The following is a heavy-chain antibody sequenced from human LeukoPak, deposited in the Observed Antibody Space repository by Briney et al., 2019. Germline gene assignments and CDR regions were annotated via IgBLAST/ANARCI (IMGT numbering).Heavy chain of an antibody. D-gene: IGHD3-16*01. CDR3: AIDLYVYMDG. CDR2: INYSGST. Sequence: SETLSLTCTVSGGSISSYYWSCIRQPPGKRLEWIGYINYSGSTNYNPSLKSRVTTSEDTSKNQFSLKLSSVTAADAGVYYCAIDLYVYMDGWGKGTTVTVSS. V-gene: IGHV4-59*01. CDR1: GGSISSYY. J-gene: IGHJ6*03.